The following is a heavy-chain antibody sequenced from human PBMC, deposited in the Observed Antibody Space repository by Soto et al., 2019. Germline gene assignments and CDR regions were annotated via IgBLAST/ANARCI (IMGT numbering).Heavy chain of an antibody. CDR3: AKDLVVVPAAGDYVDY. CDR2: ISGSGGST. D-gene: IGHD2-2*01. V-gene: IGHV3-23*01. CDR1: GFTFSSYA. J-gene: IGHJ4*02. Sequence: GGSLRLSCAASGFTFSSYAMSWVRQAPGKGLEWVSAISGSGGSTYYADSVKGRFTISRDNSQNTLYLQMNSLRAEDTAVYYCAKDLVVVPAAGDYVDYWGQGTPVTVSS.